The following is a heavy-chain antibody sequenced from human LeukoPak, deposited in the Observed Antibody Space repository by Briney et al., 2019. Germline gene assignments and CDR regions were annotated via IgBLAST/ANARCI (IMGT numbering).Heavy chain of an antibody. CDR3: ARGEGGFDY. J-gene: IGHJ4*02. CDR1: GFTFSAYA. V-gene: IGHV3-20*04. CDR2: INWNGGST. D-gene: IGHD3-16*01. Sequence: PGGSLRLSCEASGFTFSAYAMTWVRQAPGKGLEWVSGINWNGGSTGYADSVKGRFTISRDNAKNSLYLQMNSLRAEDTALYYCARGEGGFDYWGQGTLVTVSS.